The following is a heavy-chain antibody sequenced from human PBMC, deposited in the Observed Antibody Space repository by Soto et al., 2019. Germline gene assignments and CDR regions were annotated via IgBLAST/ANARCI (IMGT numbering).Heavy chain of an antibody. CDR3: ARHGDYRAFYYGMDV. D-gene: IGHD4-17*01. CDR1: GGFISTYH. V-gene: IGHV4-59*08. Sequence: QVQLQESGPGLVKPSETLSLTCTVSGGFISTYHWSWIRQPPGKGLEWMGYIYYSGSTNYNPSLEWRVTISVDTSTNQFSLKLNSVTAADTAVYSCARHGDYRAFYYGMDVWGQGTTVTVSS. CDR2: IYYSGST. J-gene: IGHJ6*02.